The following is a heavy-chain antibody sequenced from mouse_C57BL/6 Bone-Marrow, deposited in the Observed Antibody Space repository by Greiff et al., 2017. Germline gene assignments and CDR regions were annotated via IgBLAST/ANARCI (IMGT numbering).Heavy chain of an antibody. Sequence: EVKLQESVAELVRPGASVKLSCTASGFNIKNTYMHWVKQRPEQGLEWIGRIDPANGNTKYAPKFQGKATITADTSSNTAYLQLSSLTSEDTAIYYCARRWLLPYWYFDVWGTGTTVTVSS. D-gene: IGHD2-3*01. J-gene: IGHJ1*03. CDR2: IDPANGNT. V-gene: IGHV14-3*01. CDR3: ARRWLLPYWYFDV. CDR1: GFNIKNTY.